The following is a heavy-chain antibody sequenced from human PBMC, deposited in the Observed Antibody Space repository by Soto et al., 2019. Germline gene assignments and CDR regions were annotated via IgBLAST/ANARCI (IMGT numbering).Heavy chain of an antibody. V-gene: IGHV3-30-3*01. Sequence: QVQLVESGGGVVQPGRSLRLSCAASGFTFSSYAMHWVRQAPGKGLEWVAVISYDGSNKYYADSVKGRFTISRDNSKNTLYLQMNSLRAEDTAVYYCARDRARYDSSGYYYYWGQGTLVTVSS. J-gene: IGHJ4*02. D-gene: IGHD3-22*01. CDR1: GFTFSSYA. CDR3: ARDRARYDSSGYYYY. CDR2: ISYDGSNK.